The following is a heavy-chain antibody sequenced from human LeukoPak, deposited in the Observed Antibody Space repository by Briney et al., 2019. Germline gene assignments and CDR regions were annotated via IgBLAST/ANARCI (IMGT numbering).Heavy chain of an antibody. Sequence: PSETLSLTCTVSGGSISSGSYYWSWIRQPPGKGLEWIGYIYYSGSTKYNPSLKSRVSISVDTSKNQFSLKLTSVTAADTAVYYCARLLYTSSWYYFDYWGQGTLVTVSS. CDR1: GGSISSGSYY. CDR3: ARLLYTSSWYYFDY. J-gene: IGHJ4*02. D-gene: IGHD6-13*01. CDR2: IYYSGST. V-gene: IGHV4-61*01.